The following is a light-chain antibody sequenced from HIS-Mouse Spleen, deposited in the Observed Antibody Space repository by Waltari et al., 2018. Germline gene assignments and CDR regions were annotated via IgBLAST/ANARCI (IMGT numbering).Light chain of an antibody. J-gene: IGLJ2*01. CDR1: SSAAGGYNY. Sequence: QSALTQPASVSGSPGQSITISCPGTSSAAGGYNYVSWYQQHPGKAPKLMFYEVSNRPSGVSNRFSGSKSGNTASLTISGLQAEDEADYYCSSYTSSSTHVVFGGGTKLTVL. CDR2: EVS. V-gene: IGLV2-14*01. CDR3: SSYTSSSTHVV.